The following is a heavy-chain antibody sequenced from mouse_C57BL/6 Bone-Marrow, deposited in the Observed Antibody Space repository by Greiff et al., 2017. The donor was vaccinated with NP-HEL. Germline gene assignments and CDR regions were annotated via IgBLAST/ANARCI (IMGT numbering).Heavy chain of an antibody. CDR2: IFPGSGST. D-gene: IGHD2-5*01. Sequence: QVQLKESGPELVKPGASVKISCKASGYTFTDYYINWVKQRPGQGLEWIGWIFPGSGSTYYNEKFKGKATLTVDKSSSTAYMLLSSLTSEDSAVYFCARDFSYSNYFYWYFDVWGTGTTVTVSS. J-gene: IGHJ1*03. CDR3: ARDFSYSNYFYWYFDV. V-gene: IGHV1-75*01. CDR1: GYTFTDYY.